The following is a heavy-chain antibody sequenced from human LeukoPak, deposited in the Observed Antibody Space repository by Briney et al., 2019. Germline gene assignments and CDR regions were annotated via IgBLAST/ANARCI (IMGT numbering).Heavy chain of an antibody. J-gene: IGHJ5*02. CDR2: INHSGST. CDR1: GGSFSGYY. D-gene: IGHD3-10*01. CDR3: ARGAVVLLWFGELFGRAWFDP. Sequence: SETPSLTCAVYGGSFSGYYWSWIRQPPGKGLEWMGEINHSGSTNYNPSLKSRVTISVDTSKNQFSLKLSSVTAADTAVYYCARGAVVLLWFGELFGRAWFDPWGQGSL. V-gene: IGHV4-34*01.